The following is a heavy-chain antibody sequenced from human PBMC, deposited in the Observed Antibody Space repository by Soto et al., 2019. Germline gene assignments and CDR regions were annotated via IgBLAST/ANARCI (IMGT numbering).Heavy chain of an antibody. Sequence: QLQLQESGPGLVKPSETLSLTCTVSGDSISSSAYYWAWVRQPPGKGLEWIGSIHYSGNTYYNSCLRSRGTIPVNTSKTQFSRQLSSVTASDTALYYGTGEFEARGDYWGQGTRVTVSS. J-gene: IGHJ4*02. CDR2: IHYSGNT. CDR1: GDSISSSAYY. V-gene: IGHV4-39*01. D-gene: IGHD3-10*01. CDR3: TGEFEARGDY.